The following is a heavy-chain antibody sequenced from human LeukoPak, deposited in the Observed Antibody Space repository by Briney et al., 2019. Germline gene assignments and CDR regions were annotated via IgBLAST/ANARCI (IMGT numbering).Heavy chain of an antibody. CDR2: ISAYNGNT. D-gene: IGHD3-10*01. Sequence: ASVTVSCKASGYTFTIYGISWVRLAPGPGLEWMGWISAYNGNTNYAQKLQGRVTMTTDTSTNTAYMQLRSLRSDDTAVYYCARGSLLWFGELLLFDYWGQGTLVTVSS. V-gene: IGHV1-18*01. CDR3: ARGSLLWFGELLLFDY. J-gene: IGHJ4*02. CDR1: GYTFTIYG.